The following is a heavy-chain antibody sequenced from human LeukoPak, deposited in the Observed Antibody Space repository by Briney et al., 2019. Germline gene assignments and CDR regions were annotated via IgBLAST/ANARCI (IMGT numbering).Heavy chain of an antibody. CDR1: GGSVSSSNW. CDR3: AREAQSAADAFDI. J-gene: IGHJ3*02. V-gene: IGHV4-4*02. Sequence: SGALSLTCAVSGGSVSSSNWWSWVRQPPGKGLEWIGEIYHSGSTNYNPSLKSRVTISVDKSKNQFSLKLSSVTAADTAVYYCAREAQSAADAFDIWGQGTMVTVSS. CDR2: IYHSGST.